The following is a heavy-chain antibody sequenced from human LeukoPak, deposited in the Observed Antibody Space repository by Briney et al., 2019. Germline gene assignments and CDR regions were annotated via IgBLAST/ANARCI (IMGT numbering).Heavy chain of an antibody. CDR2: IDGDGSST. V-gene: IGHV3-74*01. CDR1: GFTFSSYW. CDR3: ARGVEPLAANTLAY. J-gene: IGHJ4*02. D-gene: IGHD1-14*01. Sequence: GGSLRLSCAASGFTFSSYWMHWVRQAPGKGLVWVSRIDGDGSSTSSADSVKGRFTISRDNSKNTLYLEMNSLSPDDTAVYYCARGVEPLAANTLAYWGQGTLVTVSS.